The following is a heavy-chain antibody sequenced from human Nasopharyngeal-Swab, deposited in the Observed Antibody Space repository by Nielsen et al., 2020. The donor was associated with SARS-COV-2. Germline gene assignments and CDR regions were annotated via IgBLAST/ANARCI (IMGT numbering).Heavy chain of an antibody. D-gene: IGHD5-18*01. V-gene: IGHV1-24*01. CDR2: FDPEDGET. CDR3: ARGDTAMATDY. CDR1: GYTLTELS. J-gene: IGHJ4*02. Sequence: ASVKVSCKVSGYTLTELSMHWVRQAPGKGLEWMGGFDPEDGETIYAQKLQGRVTMTTDTSTSTAYMELRSLRSDDTAVYYCARGDTAMATDYWGQGTLVTVSS.